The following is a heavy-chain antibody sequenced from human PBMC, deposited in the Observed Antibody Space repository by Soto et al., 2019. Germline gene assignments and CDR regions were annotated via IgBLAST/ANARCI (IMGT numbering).Heavy chain of an antibody. J-gene: IGHJ6*02. V-gene: IGHV3-7*01. D-gene: IGHD3-10*01. CDR1: GFTVSSYW. CDR3: ARWGVRWFGELLGYYGMDV. Sequence: GGSLRLSCAASGFTVSSYWMSWVRQAPGKGLEWVANIKQDGSEKYYVDSVKGRFTISRDNAKNSLYLQMNSLRAEDTAVYYCARWGVRWFGELLGYYGMDVWGQGTTVTVSS. CDR2: IKQDGSEK.